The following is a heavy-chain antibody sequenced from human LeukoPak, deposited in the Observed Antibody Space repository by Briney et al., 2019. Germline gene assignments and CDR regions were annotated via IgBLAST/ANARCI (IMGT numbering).Heavy chain of an antibody. D-gene: IGHD6-13*01. Sequence: SETLSLTCAVYGGSFSGYYWSWIRQPPGKGLEWIGEINHSGSTNYNPSLKSRVTISVDTSKNQFSLKLSSVTAADTAVYYCERGEWPGHSYSSSQINWFDPWGQGTLVTVSS. CDR1: GGSFSGYY. CDR2: INHSGST. CDR3: ERGEWPGHSYSSSQINWFDP. V-gene: IGHV4-34*01. J-gene: IGHJ5*02.